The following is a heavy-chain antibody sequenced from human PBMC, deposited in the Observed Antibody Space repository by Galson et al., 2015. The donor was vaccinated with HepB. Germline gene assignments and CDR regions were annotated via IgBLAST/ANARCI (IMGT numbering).Heavy chain of an antibody. V-gene: IGHV3-23*01. J-gene: IGHJ3*02. CDR2: ISGSGGST. D-gene: IGHD2-8*02. Sequence: SLRLSCAASGFTFSSYAMSWVRQAPGKGLEWVSAISGSGGSTYYADSVKGRFTISRDNSKNTLYLQMNSLRAEDTAVYYCAKDQGLVPTHDDAFDIWGQGTMVTVSS. CDR1: GFTFSSYA. CDR3: AKDQGLVPTHDDAFDI.